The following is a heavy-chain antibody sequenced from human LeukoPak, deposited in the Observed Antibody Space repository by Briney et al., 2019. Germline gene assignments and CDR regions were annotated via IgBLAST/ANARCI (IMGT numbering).Heavy chain of an antibody. D-gene: IGHD3-10*01. Sequence: GESLRLSCAASKFAFSSYAMSWVRQAPGKGLEWVSAISGSGGSTYYADSVKGRFTISRDNSKNTLYLQMNSLRAEDTAVYYCAKFSGFSGVLNYWGQGTLVTVSS. V-gene: IGHV3-23*01. CDR3: AKFSGFSGVLNY. J-gene: IGHJ4*02. CDR1: KFAFSSYA. CDR2: ISGSGGST.